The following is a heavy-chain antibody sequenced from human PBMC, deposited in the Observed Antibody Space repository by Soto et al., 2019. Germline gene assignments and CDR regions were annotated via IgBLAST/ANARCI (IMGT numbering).Heavy chain of an antibody. Sequence: PGGSLRLSCAASGFTFTSYAMIWVRQAPGKGLEWVSTISGTGGSTYYPDSVKGRFTISRDNSKNTVYLQMNSLRAEDAAVYYCAKEMTSGYYLFDYWGQGTLVTLSS. CDR3: AKEMTSGYYLFDY. CDR2: ISGTGGST. CDR1: GFTFTSYA. D-gene: IGHD3-22*01. V-gene: IGHV3-23*01. J-gene: IGHJ4*02.